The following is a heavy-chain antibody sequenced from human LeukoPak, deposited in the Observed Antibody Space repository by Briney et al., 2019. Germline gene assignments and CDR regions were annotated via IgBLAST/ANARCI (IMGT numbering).Heavy chain of an antibody. CDR3: ATYIMVRGVPGAFDI. CDR1: GGSISSSSYY. D-gene: IGHD3-10*01. V-gene: IGHV4-39*01. Sequence: PSETLSLTCTVSGGSISSSSYYWGWIRQPPGKGLEWIGSIYYSGSTYYNPSLKSRVTISVDTSKNQFSLKLSSVTAADTAVYYCATYIMVRGVPGAFDIWGQGTMLTASS. J-gene: IGHJ3*02. CDR2: IYYSGST.